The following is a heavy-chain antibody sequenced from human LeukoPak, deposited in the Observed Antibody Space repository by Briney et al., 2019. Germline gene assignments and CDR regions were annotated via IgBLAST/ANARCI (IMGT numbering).Heavy chain of an antibody. CDR3: ARGGRITGTAY. V-gene: IGHV1-18*01. Sequence: ASVKVSCKASGDTFSSYAITWVRQAPGQVLEGMGWISAYNGNTNYAQKLQGRVAMTTDTSTSTAYMELRSLRSDDTAVYYCARGGRITGTAYWGQGTLVTVSS. CDR1: GDTFSSYA. D-gene: IGHD1-20*01. CDR2: ISAYNGNT. J-gene: IGHJ4*02.